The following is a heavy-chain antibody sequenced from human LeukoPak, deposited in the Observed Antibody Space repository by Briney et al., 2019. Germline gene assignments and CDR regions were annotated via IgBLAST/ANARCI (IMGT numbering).Heavy chain of an antibody. J-gene: IGHJ4*02. V-gene: IGHV3-30*18. Sequence: GGSLRLSCAASGFTFSSYGMHWVRQAPGKGLEWVAVISYDGSNKYYADSVKGRFTISRDNSKNTLYLQMNSLRAEDTAVYYCAKDRGGFDCWGQGTLVTVSS. CDR3: AKDRGGFDC. CDR1: GFTFSSYG. D-gene: IGHD3-16*01. CDR2: ISYDGSNK.